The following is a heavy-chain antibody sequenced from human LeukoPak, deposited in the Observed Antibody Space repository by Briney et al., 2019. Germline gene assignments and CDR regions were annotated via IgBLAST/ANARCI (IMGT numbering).Heavy chain of an antibody. D-gene: IGHD1-1*01. Sequence: GGSLRLSCAASGFTFSSYAMSWVRQAPGKGLEWVSDINGSGGTTYYADSVKGRFTISRGNSKNTLYLQMNSLRAEDTAVYYCAKGRGQWNVEEWGQGTLVTVSS. CDR1: GFTFSSYA. J-gene: IGHJ4*02. CDR3: AKGRGQWNVEE. CDR2: INGSGGTT. V-gene: IGHV3-23*01.